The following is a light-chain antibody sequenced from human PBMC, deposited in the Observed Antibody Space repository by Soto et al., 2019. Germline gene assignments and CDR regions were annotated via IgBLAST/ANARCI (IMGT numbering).Light chain of an antibody. V-gene: IGLV1-44*01. CDR3: AAWDDSLNGLV. J-gene: IGLJ2*01. CDR2: TND. Sequence: QLVLTQPPSASGTPGQRVTISCSGSISNIGSNTVNWYQQLPRTAPKLLIYTNDQRPSGVPDRFSGSKSGTSASLAISGLQSEDEADYYCAAWDDSLNGLVFGGGTKVTVL. CDR1: ISNIGSNT.